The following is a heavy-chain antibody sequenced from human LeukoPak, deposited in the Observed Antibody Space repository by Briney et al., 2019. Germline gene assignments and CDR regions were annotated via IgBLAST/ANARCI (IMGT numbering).Heavy chain of an antibody. CDR2: INTKSGGT. D-gene: IGHD2-21*02. V-gene: IGHV1-2*02. CDR3: ARADRLHGGPYLIGP. CDR1: GYSFTDYY. Sequence: ASVKVSCKTSGYSFTDYYMHSVRQAPGQGLEWMGWINTKSGGTSSAQKFQGRVTMTRDTSITTVYMEVNWLTPDDTAMYYCARADRLHGGPYLIGPWGQGTLVTVSS. J-gene: IGHJ5*02.